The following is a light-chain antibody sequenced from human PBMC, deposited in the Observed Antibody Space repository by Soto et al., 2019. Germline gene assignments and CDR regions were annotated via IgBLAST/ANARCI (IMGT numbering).Light chain of an antibody. J-gene: IGLJ2*01. CDR3: QSADSSGTYEV. CDR1: ALSKQY. Sequence: SYELTQPPSVSVSPGQTARITCSGDALSKQYAYWYQQKPGQAPVLVIYKDSERPSGIPERFSGSSSGTTVTLTISGVQAEDEADYYCQSADSSGTYEVFGGGTKVTVL. CDR2: KDS. V-gene: IGLV3-25*02.